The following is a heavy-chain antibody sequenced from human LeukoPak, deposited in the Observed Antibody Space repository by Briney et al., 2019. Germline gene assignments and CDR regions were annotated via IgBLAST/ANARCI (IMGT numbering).Heavy chain of an antibody. V-gene: IGHV1-69*13. CDR3: ARAPNYYDSSGYRRPEYYFDY. CDR2: IIPIFGTA. J-gene: IGHJ4*02. CDR1: GYTFTSYA. D-gene: IGHD3-22*01. Sequence: SVKVSCKASGYTFTSYAISWVRQAPGQGLEWMGGIIPIFGTANYAQKFQGRVTITADESTSTAYMELSSLRSEDTAVYYCARAPNYYDSSGYRRPEYYFDYWGQGTLVTVSS.